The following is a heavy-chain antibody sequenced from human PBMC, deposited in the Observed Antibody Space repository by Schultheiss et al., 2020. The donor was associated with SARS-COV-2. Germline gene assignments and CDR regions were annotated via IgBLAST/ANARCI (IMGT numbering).Heavy chain of an antibody. CDR1: GGTFSSYA. J-gene: IGHJ2*01. V-gene: IGHV1-69*13. D-gene: IGHD3-3*01. Sequence: SVKVSCKASGGTFSSYAISWVRQAPGQGLEWMGGIIPIFGTANYAQKFQGRVTITADESTSSAYMELSSLRSEDTAVYYCARDRYDFWSGYVSYWYFDLWGRGTLVTVSS. CDR2: IIPIFGTA. CDR3: ARDRYDFWSGYVSYWYFDL.